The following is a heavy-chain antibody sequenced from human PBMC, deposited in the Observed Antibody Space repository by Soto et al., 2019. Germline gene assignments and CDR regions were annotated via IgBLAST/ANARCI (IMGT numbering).Heavy chain of an antibody. J-gene: IGHJ4*02. CDR3: ARNRSSTSHHGLFDY. V-gene: IGHV4-34*01. Sequence: PSETLSLTCAVHGGSFSGFHWTWIRQSPGKGLVWIGEITHTGNTNYTPSLKSRVTMSVDTSKNQFALRLSSVTAADTAVYYCARNRSSTSHHGLFDYWGQGILVTVSS. D-gene: IGHD2-2*01. CDR2: ITHTGNT. CDR1: GGSFSGFH.